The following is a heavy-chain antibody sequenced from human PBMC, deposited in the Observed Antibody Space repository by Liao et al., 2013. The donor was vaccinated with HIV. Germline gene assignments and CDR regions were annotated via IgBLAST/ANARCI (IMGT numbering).Heavy chain of an antibody. D-gene: IGHD7-27*01. CDR1: GGSIGNYY. Sequence: QVQLQESGPGLVKPSETLSLTCTVSGGSIGNYYWSWIRQAPGKGLEWIGIIYYSGSTNYNPSLKSRVTISVDTSKNQFSVKLRSVTAADTAVYYCARENHVTGDAFDIWGQGTMVTVSS. V-gene: IGHV4-59*12. J-gene: IGHJ3*02. CDR2: IYYSGST. CDR3: ARENHVTGDAFDI.